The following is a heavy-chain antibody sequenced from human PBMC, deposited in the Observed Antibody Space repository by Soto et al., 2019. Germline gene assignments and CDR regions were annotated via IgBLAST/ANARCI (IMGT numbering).Heavy chain of an antibody. CDR1: GGTFSSYA. CDR2: IIPIFGTA. V-gene: IGHV1-69*01. Sequence: QVQLVQSGAEVKKPGSSVKVSCKASGGTFSSYAISWVRQAPGQGLEWMGGIIPIFGTANYAQKFQGRVTITADESTSTAYMELSSLRSEDTAVYYCASTVVVTAISGRNPIYYFYYWGQGTLVTVSS. CDR3: ASTVVVTAISGRNPIYYFYY. D-gene: IGHD2-21*02. J-gene: IGHJ4*02.